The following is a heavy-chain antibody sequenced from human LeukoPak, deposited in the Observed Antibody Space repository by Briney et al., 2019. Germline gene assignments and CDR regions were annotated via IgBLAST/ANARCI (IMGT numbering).Heavy chain of an antibody. J-gene: IGHJ4*02. CDR2: IDYDSSHI. CDR1: GFTFSTSA. CDR3: TRDPLRYLRVGHYDY. D-gene: IGHD3-9*01. V-gene: IGHV3-21*01. Sequence: GGSLRLSCAASGFTFSTSAMNWVRQVPGKGLEWVSSIDYDSSHIYYAASVRGRFTISRDNARDSVYLQMDSLRVEDTAVYYCTRDPLRYLRVGHYDYWGPGNPVAVSS.